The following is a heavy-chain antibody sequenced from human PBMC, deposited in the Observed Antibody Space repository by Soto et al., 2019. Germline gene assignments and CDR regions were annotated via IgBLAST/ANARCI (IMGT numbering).Heavy chain of an antibody. J-gene: IGHJ4*02. Sequence: SETRSLTCTVSGGSISSYYWSWIRQPPGKGLEWIGYIYYSGSTNYNPSLKSRVTMSVDTSTNQLSLKLSSVTAADTAVYYCARTVEYNSSPNFDYWGQGTLVTVSS. CDR3: ARTVEYNSSPNFDY. CDR2: IYYSGST. V-gene: IGHV4-59*01. D-gene: IGHD6-6*01. CDR1: GGSISSYY.